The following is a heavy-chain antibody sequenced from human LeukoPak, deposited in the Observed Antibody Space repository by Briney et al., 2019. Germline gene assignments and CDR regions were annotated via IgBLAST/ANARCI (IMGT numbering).Heavy chain of an antibody. D-gene: IGHD4-17*01. J-gene: IGHJ4*02. V-gene: IGHV3-48*01. Sequence: GGSLRLSCAASGFTFSSYSMNWVRHAPGKGLEWVSYISSSSSTVYYADSVKGRFTISRDNSKNTLYLQMNSLRAEDTAVYFCANSYTVTTSPFDYWGQGTLVSVSS. CDR3: ANSYTVTTSPFDY. CDR1: GFTFSSYS. CDR2: ISSSSSTV.